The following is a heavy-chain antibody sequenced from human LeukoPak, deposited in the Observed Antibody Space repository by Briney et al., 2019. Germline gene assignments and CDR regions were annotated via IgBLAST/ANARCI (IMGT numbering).Heavy chain of an antibody. Sequence: PSETLSLTCIVSGGSISTYYWNWIRQPPGKGLEWIGYIYHSGSTNYNPSLQSRVTISVDTSKNQFSLNLSSVTAADTAVYYCARGGAARLHFQNWGQGTLVTVSS. CDR1: GGSISTYY. V-gene: IGHV4-59*01. CDR2: IYHSGST. J-gene: IGHJ1*01. CDR3: ARGGAARLHFQN. D-gene: IGHD6-6*01.